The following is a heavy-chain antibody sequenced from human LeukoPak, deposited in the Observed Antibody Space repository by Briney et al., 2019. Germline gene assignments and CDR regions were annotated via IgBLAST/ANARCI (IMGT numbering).Heavy chain of an antibody. D-gene: IGHD3-10*01. J-gene: IGHJ4*02. Sequence: GGSLRLSCAASGFTFSSYEMNWVRQAPGKGLEWVSHISSSGSTIYYADSVRGRFTISRDNAKNSLYLQMNSLRAEDTATYFCARHLRGVRGTFDYWGQGTLVTVSS. CDR1: GFTFSSYE. V-gene: IGHV3-48*03. CDR3: ARHLRGVRGTFDY. CDR2: ISSSGSTI.